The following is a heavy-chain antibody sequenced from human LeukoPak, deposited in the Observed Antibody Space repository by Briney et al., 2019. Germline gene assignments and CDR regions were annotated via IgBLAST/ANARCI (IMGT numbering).Heavy chain of an antibody. CDR2: IIPIFGTA. D-gene: IGHD6-6*01. J-gene: IGHJ4*02. V-gene: IGHV1-69*05. CDR1: GGTFSSYA. CDR3: ARGRWDSSSDFDY. Sequence: SVKVSCKASGGTFSSYAISWVRQAPGQGLEWMGGIIPIFGTANYAQKFQGRVTITTDESTSTAYMELSSLRSEDTAVHYCARGRWDSSSDFDYWGQGTLVTVSS.